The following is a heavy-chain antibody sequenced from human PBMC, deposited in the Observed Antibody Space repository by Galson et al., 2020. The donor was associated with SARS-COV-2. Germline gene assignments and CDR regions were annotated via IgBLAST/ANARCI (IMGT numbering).Heavy chain of an antibody. Sequence: SETLSLTCTVSGDSISSGDSYWSWIRQPPGKGLEWIGYIHYSGRTYYNPSLQSRLAISVDTSKNLFSLRLISVTAADPAVYFCVRFLGAMVRGITVYYFDYWGQGTLVTVSS. J-gene: IGHJ4*02. CDR2: IHYSGRT. CDR1: GDSISSGDSY. V-gene: IGHV4-30-4*01. CDR3: VRFLGAMVRGITVYYFDY. D-gene: IGHD3-10*01.